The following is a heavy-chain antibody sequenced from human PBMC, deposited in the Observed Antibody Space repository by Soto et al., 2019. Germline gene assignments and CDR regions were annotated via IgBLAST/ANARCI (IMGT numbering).Heavy chain of an antibody. V-gene: IGHV1-18*04. CDR1: GYTFTSYG. Sequence: QVQLVQSGAEVKKPGASVKVSCKASGYTFTSYGISWVRQAPGQGLEWMGWISAYNGNTNYAQKLQGRVTMTTDTSTSTAYMERRSLRSDDTAVYYCARDLMIVVVRPPRYFDYWGQGTLVTVSS. J-gene: IGHJ4*02. D-gene: IGHD3-22*01. CDR2: ISAYNGNT. CDR3: ARDLMIVVVRPPRYFDY.